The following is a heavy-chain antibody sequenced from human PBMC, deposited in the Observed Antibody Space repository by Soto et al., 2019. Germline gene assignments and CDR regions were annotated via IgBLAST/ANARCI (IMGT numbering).Heavy chain of an antibody. D-gene: IGHD2-2*01. J-gene: IGHJ5*02. CDR2: ISYDGSNK. V-gene: IGHV3-30-3*01. CDR3: AREGGELLLWWFDP. CDR1: GFTFSSYA. Sequence: QVQLVESGGGVVQPGRSLRLSCAASGFTFSSYAMHWVRQAPGKGLEWVAVISYDGSNKYYADSVKGRFTISRDNSKNTLYLQMNSLRAEATAVYYCAREGGELLLWWFDPWGQGTLVTVSS.